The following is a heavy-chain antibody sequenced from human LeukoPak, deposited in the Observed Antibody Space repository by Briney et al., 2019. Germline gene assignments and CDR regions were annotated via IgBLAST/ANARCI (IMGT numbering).Heavy chain of an antibody. CDR2: IYYSGST. CDR3: ASRRSRAGFDY. V-gene: IGHV4-59*08. J-gene: IGHJ4*02. Sequence: SETLSLTCTVAGGSISSYYWSWIRQPPGKGLEWVGYIYYSGSTNYNPSLKSRVTISVDTSKNQFSLKLSSVTAADTAVYYCASRRSRAGFDYWGQGTLVTVSS. CDR1: GGSISSYY.